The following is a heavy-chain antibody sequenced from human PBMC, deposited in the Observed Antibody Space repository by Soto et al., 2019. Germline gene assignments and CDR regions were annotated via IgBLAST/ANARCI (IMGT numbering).Heavy chain of an antibody. V-gene: IGHV1-3*01. D-gene: IGHD2-2*01. Sequence: QVQLVQSGAEVKKPGASVKVSCKASGYTFTDYTMHWVRQAPGQRLEWMGWINAVNGNTKYSQKFQGRVTITRDTSASTAYMELSSLRSEDTAVYYCARDLGYCSSTSCYDYHYYYMDVWGKGTTVTVSS. CDR3: ARDLGYCSSTSCYDYHYYYMDV. CDR2: INAVNGNT. J-gene: IGHJ6*03. CDR1: GYTFTDYT.